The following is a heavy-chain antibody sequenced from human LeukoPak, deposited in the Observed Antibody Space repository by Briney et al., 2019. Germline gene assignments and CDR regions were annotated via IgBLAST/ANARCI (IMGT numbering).Heavy chain of an antibody. V-gene: IGHV1-18*01. Sequence: GASVKVSCKASGYTFPSYDISWVRQAAGQGLEWMGWISAYNGNTNYAQKLQGRVTMTTDTSTSTAYMELRSLRSDDTAVYYCASHYGSGSYGLYDAFDIWGQGTMVTLSS. CDR3: ASHYGSGSYGLYDAFDI. J-gene: IGHJ3*02. D-gene: IGHD3-10*01. CDR2: ISAYNGNT. CDR1: GYTFPSYD.